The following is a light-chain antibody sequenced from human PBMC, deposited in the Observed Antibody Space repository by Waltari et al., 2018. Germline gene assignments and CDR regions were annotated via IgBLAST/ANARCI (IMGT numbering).Light chain of an antibody. CDR3: GTWDTSLSAYV. V-gene: IGLV1-51*01. Sequence: QSVLTQPPSVSAAPGQRVTISCSGSSSNIENNYVSWYQQLPGTAPKLFIFDDKKRSSGLPDRFSGSKSGTSATLDITGLQTGDEADYYCGTWDTSLSAYVFGTGTKVTVL. J-gene: IGLJ1*01. CDR2: DDK. CDR1: SSNIENNY.